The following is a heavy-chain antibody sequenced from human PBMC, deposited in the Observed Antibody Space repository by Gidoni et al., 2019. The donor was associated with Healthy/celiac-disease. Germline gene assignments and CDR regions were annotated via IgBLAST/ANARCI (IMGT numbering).Heavy chain of an antibody. J-gene: IGHJ3*02. D-gene: IGHD2-2*01. CDR1: GGSISSSTW. Sequence: QVQLQESGPGLVKPSGTLSLTCAVSGGSISSSTWWSWVRQPPGKGLEWIGEIYHSGSTNYNPSLKSRVTISVDKSKNQFSLKLSSVTAADTAVYYCARGTPGYCSSTSCYADAFDIWGQGTMVTVSS. CDR2: IYHSGST. V-gene: IGHV4-4*02. CDR3: ARGTPGYCSSTSCYADAFDI.